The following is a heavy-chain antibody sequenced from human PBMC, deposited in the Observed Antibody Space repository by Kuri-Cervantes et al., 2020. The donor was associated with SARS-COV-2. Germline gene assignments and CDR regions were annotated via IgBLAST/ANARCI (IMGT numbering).Heavy chain of an antibody. CDR3: AREKLAGYYYYYMDV. Sequence: GESLKISCTASGFTFGDYAMSWVRQAPGKGLEWVAVISYDGSNKYYADSVKGRFTISRDNSKNTLYLQMNSLRAEDTAVYYCAREKLAGYYYYYMDVWGKGTTVTVSS. D-gene: IGHD1-1*01. V-gene: IGHV3-30-3*01. CDR1: GFTFGDYA. J-gene: IGHJ6*03. CDR2: ISYDGSNK.